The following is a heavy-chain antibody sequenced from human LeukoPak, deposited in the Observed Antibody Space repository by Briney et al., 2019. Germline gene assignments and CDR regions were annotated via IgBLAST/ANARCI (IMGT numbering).Heavy chain of an antibody. J-gene: IGHJ6*02. CDR2: ISGSGDNT. D-gene: IGHD1-14*01. CDR1: GLTFSSYV. CDR3: ATEDYYYYGMDV. V-gene: IGHV3-23*01. Sequence: SGGSLRLSCAASGLTFSSYVMNWVRQAPGKGLEWVSGISGSGDNTYYADSVKGRFTISRDNSKNTLYLQMNSLRAEDTAVYYCATEDYYYYGMDVWGQGTTVTVSS.